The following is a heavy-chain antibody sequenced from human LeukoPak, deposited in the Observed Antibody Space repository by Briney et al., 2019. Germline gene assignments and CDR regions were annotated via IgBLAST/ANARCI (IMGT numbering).Heavy chain of an antibody. V-gene: IGHV3-53*01. CDR2: IYGGGTT. CDR3: ARDLAMVVAATIYYYGMDV. CDR1: GFTVSNNY. J-gene: IGHJ6*02. D-gene: IGHD2-15*01. Sequence: GGSLRLSCAASGFTVSNNYMSWVRQAPGKGLEWVSVIYGGGTTYYADSVKGRFTISRDNSKNTLYLQMNSLRVEDTAVYYCARDLAMVVAATIYYYGMDVWGQGTTVTVSS.